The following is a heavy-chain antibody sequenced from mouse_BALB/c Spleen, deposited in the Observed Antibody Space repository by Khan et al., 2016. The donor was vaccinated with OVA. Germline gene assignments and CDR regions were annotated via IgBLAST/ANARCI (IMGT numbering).Heavy chain of an antibody. CDR3: ASDGYCEGDAMDY. CDR1: GYTFTTYY. J-gene: IGHJ4*01. CDR2: IYPCNGNT. D-gene: IGHD2-3*01. V-gene: IGHV1S56*01. Sequence: QVQLQQSGPELVKPGASVRISCKASGYTFTTYYIHWVRQRPGQGLEWIGWIYPCNGNTKYTERFKGKATLTADNSSSTAYIHLSSLTSEDAAVFVGASDGYCEGDAMDYWGQGTSVTVSS.